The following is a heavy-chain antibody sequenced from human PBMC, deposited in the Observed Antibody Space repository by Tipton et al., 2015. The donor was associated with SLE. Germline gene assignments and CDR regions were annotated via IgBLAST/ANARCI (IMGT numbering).Heavy chain of an antibody. CDR2: IYYSGST. CDR1: GGSISSYY. Sequence: TLSLTCTVSGGSISSYYWSWIRQPPGKGLEWIGYIYYSGSTNYNPSLKSRVTISVDTSKNQFPLKLSSVTAADTAVYYCARTDWGYYFDYWGQGTLATVSS. CDR3: ARTDWGYYFDY. J-gene: IGHJ4*02. V-gene: IGHV4-59*07. D-gene: IGHD3-9*01.